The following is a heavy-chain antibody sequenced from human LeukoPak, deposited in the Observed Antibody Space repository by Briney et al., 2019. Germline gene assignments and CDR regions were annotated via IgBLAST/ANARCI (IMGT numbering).Heavy chain of an antibody. D-gene: IGHD2-15*01. V-gene: IGHV4-39*01. J-gene: IGHJ5*02. CDR2: IYYGGST. CDR3: ARALGYCSGGSCTRGYSWFDP. Sequence: QPSETLSLTCTVSGGSISSSDYYWGWIRQPPGKGLEWIGSIYYGGSTYYNPSLKSRVTISVDTSMNQFSLKLSFVTTADTAVYYCARALGYCSGGSCTRGYSWFDPWGQGTLVTVPS. CDR1: GGSISSSDYY.